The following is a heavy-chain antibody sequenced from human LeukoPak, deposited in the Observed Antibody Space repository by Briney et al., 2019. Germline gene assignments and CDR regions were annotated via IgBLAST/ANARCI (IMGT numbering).Heavy chain of an antibody. CDR1: GFTFDDYT. CDR3: AKDIGGLRLGELSSSFDY. V-gene: IGHV3-43*01. J-gene: IGHJ4*02. Sequence: GGSLRLSCAASGFTFDDYTMHWVRQAPGKGLEWVSLISWDGGSTYYADSVKGRFTISRDNSKNSLYLQMNSLRTEDTALYYCAKDIGGLRLGELSSSFDYWGQGTLVTVSS. D-gene: IGHD3-16*02. CDR2: ISWDGGST.